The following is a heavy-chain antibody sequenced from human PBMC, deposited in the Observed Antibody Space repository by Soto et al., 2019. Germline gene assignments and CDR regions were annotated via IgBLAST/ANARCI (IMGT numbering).Heavy chain of an antibody. CDR3: ARDRQYDFWSGYHHTYYYYGMDV. CDR1: GFTFSSYS. D-gene: IGHD3-3*01. V-gene: IGHV3-21*01. J-gene: IGHJ6*02. Sequence: EVQLVESGGGLVKPGGSLRLSCAASGFTFSSYSMNWVRQALGKGLEWVSSISSSSSYIYYADSVKGRFTISRDNAKNSLYLQMNSLRAEDTAVYYCARDRQYDFWSGYHHTYYYYGMDVWGQGTTVTVSS. CDR2: ISSSSSYI.